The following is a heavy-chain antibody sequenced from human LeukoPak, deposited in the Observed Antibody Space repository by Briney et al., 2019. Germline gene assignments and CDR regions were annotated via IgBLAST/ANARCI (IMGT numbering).Heavy chain of an antibody. Sequence: HPGGSLRLSCAASGFTFSSYEMNWVRQAPGKGLEWVSYISSSGSTIYYADSVKGRFTISRDNAKNSLYLQMNSLRAEDTAVYYCAREMDDSKGFDYWGQGTLVTVSS. CDR2: ISSSGSTI. V-gene: IGHV3-48*03. J-gene: IGHJ4*02. D-gene: IGHD3-22*01. CDR1: GFTFSSYE. CDR3: AREMDDSKGFDY.